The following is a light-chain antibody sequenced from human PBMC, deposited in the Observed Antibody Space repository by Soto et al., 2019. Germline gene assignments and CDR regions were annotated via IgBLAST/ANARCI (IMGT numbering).Light chain of an antibody. CDR2: GAS. CDR3: QHYGSSSRT. J-gene: IGKJ1*01. V-gene: IGKV3-20*01. Sequence: EIVLTQSPGTLSLSPGERATLSCRASQSITSSYLAWYQQKPGQAPRLLIYGASSRATGIPDRFSGSGAGTDFTLTSSRLEPEDFAVYYCQHYGSSSRTFGQGTKVDIK. CDR1: QSITSSY.